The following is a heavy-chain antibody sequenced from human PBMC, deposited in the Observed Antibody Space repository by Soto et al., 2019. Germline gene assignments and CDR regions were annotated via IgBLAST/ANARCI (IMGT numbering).Heavy chain of an antibody. V-gene: IGHV1-2*02. CDR1: GYPLTAKD. J-gene: IGHJ5*02. CDR2: INPSSGGT. CDR3: AKGGSSWTEWFDP. D-gene: IGHD6-13*01. Sequence: ASVKVSCKASGYPLTAKDLHWVRQAPGQGLEWMGWINPSSGGTKEAQKFRGRVTMTRDTSISAAHMELSRLTSDDTAVYYCAKGGSSWTEWFDPWGQGTLVTVSS.